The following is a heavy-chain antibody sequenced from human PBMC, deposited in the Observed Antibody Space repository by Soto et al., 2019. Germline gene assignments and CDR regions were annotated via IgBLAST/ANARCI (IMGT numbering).Heavy chain of an antibody. D-gene: IGHD3-22*01. CDR2: VHYSGGT. CDR3: ARGYYDSRVQSNIFEF. J-gene: IGHJ3*01. V-gene: IGHV4-59*01. CDR1: GASISSSY. Sequence: SETLSLTCTVSGASISSSYWSWIRQSPGKGLEWIGYVHYSGGTKDNPSLNGRVSLSIDTSKNQFSLKLSSVAAADTAVYYCARGYYDSRVQSNIFEFWGQGQWSPSPQ.